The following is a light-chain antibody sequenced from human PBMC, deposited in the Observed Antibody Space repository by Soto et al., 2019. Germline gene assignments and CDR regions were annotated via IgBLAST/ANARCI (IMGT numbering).Light chain of an antibody. J-gene: IGLJ2*01. CDR1: SSDVGGYNY. CDR2: DVS. CDR3: SSYTSSSTLYVV. V-gene: IGLV2-14*01. Sequence: QSVLTQPASVSVSPGQSITISCTGTSSDVGGYNYVSWYQQHPGKAPKLMIYDVSNRPSGVSNRFSGSKSGNTASLTISGLQAEDEADYSCSSYTSSSTLYVVFGGGTKLTVL.